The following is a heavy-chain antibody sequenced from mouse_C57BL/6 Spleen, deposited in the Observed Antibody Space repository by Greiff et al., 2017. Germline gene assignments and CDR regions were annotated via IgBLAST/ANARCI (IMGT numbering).Heavy chain of an antibody. Sequence: QVQLQQPGAELVKPGASVKLSCKASGYTFTSYWMHWVKQRPGQGLEWIGMIHPNSGSTNYNEKVKSKATLTVDKSSSTAYMQLSSLTSEDSAVYYCGGGYYWYFDVWGTGTTVTVSS. CDR2: IHPNSGST. J-gene: IGHJ1*03. CDR1: GYTFTSYW. D-gene: IGHD1-1*02. CDR3: GGGYYWYFDV. V-gene: IGHV1-64*01.